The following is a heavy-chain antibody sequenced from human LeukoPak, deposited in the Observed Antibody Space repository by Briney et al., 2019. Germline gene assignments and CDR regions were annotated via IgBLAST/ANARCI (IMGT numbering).Heavy chain of an antibody. D-gene: IGHD3-3*01. CDR1: GFTFSSYS. V-gene: IGHV3-48*01. CDR3: ASDRNRRFLEWLSYFDY. CDR2: ISSSSSTI. Sequence: GGSLRLSCAASGFTFSSYSMNWVRQAPGKGLEWVSYISSSSSTIYYADSVKGRFTISRDNAKNSLYLQMNSLRAEDTAVYYCASDRNRRFLEWLSYFDYWGQGTLVTVSS. J-gene: IGHJ4*02.